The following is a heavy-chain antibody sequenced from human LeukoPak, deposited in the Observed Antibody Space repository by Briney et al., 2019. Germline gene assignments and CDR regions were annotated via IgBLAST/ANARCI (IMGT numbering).Heavy chain of an antibody. CDR1: GGSISSYY. V-gene: IGHV4-59*01. D-gene: IGHD4-11*01. J-gene: IGHJ6*02. Sequence: PSETLSLTCTVSGGSISSYYWSWIRQPPGKGLEGIGYIHYCGNTNYNPSLKSRVTISIDTSKNQFSLKLSSVTAADTAVYYCARATVKGMDVWGQGTTVTVSS. CDR3: ARATVKGMDV. CDR2: IHYCGNT.